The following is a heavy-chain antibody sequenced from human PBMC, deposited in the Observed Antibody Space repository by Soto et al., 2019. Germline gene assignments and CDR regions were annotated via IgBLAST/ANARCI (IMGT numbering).Heavy chain of an antibody. CDR3: ASDRYSRGIHYY. D-gene: IGHD6-19*01. CDR1: GFTFSSYA. V-gene: IGHV3-33*08. CDR2: IWYDGSYK. Sequence: PGGSLRLSCAASGFTFSSYAMSWVRQAPGKGLEWVAVIWYDGSYKYYADSVKGRFTISRDNAKTTLHLQMNSLRAEDTAVYYCASDRYSRGIHYYWGQGTLVTVSS. J-gene: IGHJ4*02.